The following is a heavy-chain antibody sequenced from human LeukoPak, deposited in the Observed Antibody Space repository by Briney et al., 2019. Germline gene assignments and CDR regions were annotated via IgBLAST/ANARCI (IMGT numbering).Heavy chain of an antibody. CDR1: GFTFSSYS. D-gene: IGHD5-24*01. CDR2: ISSSSSYI. CDR3: ARDLLDGYNYQVAFDI. Sequence: GGSLRLSCAASGFTFSSYSMNWVRQAPGKGLEWVSSISSSSSYIYYADSVKGRFTISRDNAKNSLYLQMNSLRAEDTAVYYCARDLLDGYNYQVAFDIWGQGTMVTVSS. J-gene: IGHJ3*02. V-gene: IGHV3-21*01.